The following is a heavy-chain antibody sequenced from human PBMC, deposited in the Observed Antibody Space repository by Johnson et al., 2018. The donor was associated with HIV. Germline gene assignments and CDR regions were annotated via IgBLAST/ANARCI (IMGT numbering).Heavy chain of an antibody. D-gene: IGHD3-16*01. J-gene: IGHJ3*02. CDR3: AKTRYYDNAFEM. V-gene: IGHV3-23*04. CDR1: GLTFSNYA. CDR2: IGASGGRT. Sequence: MLLVESGGGLVQPGGSLRLSCAASGLTFSNYAMSWVRQGPGKGLEWVSAIGASGGRTFYADSVKGRFTISRDNSKNTLYLQMNSLRAEDTAVYYCAKTRYYDNAFEMWGQGTMVTVSS.